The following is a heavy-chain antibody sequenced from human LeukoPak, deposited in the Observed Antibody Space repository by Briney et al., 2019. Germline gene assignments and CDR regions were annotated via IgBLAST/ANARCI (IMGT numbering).Heavy chain of an antibody. Sequence: SETLSLTCTVSGGSISSSSYYWGWIRQPPGKGLEWIGNIFYSGSTYYNPSLKSRVAISVDTSKNQFSLRLSSVTAADTAVYYCARERLSSYYYYYYMDVWGKGTTVTVSS. CDR3: ARERLSSYYYYYYMDV. CDR1: GGSISSSSYY. J-gene: IGHJ6*03. CDR2: IFYSGST. V-gene: IGHV4-39*07. D-gene: IGHD3-10*02.